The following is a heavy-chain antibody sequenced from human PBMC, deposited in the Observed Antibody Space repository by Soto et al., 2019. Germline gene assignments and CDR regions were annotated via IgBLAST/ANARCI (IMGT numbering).Heavy chain of an antibody. CDR1: VFTFISDW. J-gene: IGHJ4*02. Sequence: GWSLRLACATSVFTFISDWMQWVRQAPGKGLVWVSRINKDGSYKNYADFVEGRFTISRDDAKSELYLQMDRLRAEDTAVYYCARGGLEPFDYLGQGALVTVSS. V-gene: IGHV3-74*01. CDR2: INKDGSYK. D-gene: IGHD1-1*01. CDR3: ARGGLEPFDY.